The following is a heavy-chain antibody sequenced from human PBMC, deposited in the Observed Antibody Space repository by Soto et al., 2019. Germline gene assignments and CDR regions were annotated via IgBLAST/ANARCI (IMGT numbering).Heavy chain of an antibody. V-gene: IGHV4-59*08. Sequence: SETLSLTCTFSGGSIRNFYWSLIRQPPGKGLEWIGYVYYTGSTSYNPSLKRRVTFSADSSRGQFSLRLNSVTAADTAVYYCARTVLGPDLLADSFVDYYYYMDVWGQGTTVTV. J-gene: IGHJ6*03. CDR1: GGSIRNFY. CDR3: ARTVLGPDLLADSFVDYYYYMDV. CDR2: VYYTGST. D-gene: IGHD3-9*01.